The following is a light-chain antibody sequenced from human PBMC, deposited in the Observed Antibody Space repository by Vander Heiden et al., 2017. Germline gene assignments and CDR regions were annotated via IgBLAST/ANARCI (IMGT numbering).Light chain of an antibody. CDR1: QGIKSH. Sequence: VISMTQSPSLLSASPGDRVTISCRISQGIKSHLAWYQQKPGKAPELLIYAASTLQSGVPSRFSGSGSGTDFTLTISCLQSEDFATYYCQQYYSFPWTFGQGTKVEIK. CDR3: QQYYSFPWT. CDR2: AAS. J-gene: IGKJ1*01. V-gene: IGKV1D-8*01.